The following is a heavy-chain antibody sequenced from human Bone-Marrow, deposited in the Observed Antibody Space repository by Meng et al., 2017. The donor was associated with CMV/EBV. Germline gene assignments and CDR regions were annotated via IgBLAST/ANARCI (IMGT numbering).Heavy chain of an antibody. CDR3: AREDYYDSSGFSPGRFDP. D-gene: IGHD3-22*01. Sequence: GGSLRLSCAASGFNFSTYAMSWVRQAPGKGLEWVSTISVSGGGTHYADSVKGRFTISRDNSKNTLHLQMSSLRSEDTAVYYCAREDYYDSSGFSPGRFDPWGQGTLVTVSS. V-gene: IGHV3-23*01. J-gene: IGHJ5*02. CDR1: GFNFSTYA. CDR2: ISVSGGGT.